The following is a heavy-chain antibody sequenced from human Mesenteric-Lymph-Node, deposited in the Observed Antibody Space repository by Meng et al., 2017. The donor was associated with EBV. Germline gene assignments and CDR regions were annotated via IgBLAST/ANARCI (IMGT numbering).Heavy chain of an antibody. CDR1: GGSGSSGGHS. D-gene: IGHD4-17*01. CDR3: ARGFGDNNNWFGP. V-gene: IGHV4-30-2*01. J-gene: IGHJ5*02. CDR2: IYHTGST. Sequence: QLQLLESGSVLVKPSQTLAPASSVSGGSGSSGGHSWSWIRQPRGRGLEWIGYIYHTGSTYYNPSLKSRVTISIDTSKNQFSLKLSSVTAADTAVYFCARGFGDNNNWFGPWGQGTLVTVSS.